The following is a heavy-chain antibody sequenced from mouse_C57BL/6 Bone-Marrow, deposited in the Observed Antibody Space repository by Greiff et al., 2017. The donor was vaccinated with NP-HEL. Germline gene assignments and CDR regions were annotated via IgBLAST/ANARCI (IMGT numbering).Heavy chain of an antibody. V-gene: IGHV5-16*01. J-gene: IGHJ3*01. D-gene: IGHD2-4*01. Sequence: EVMLVESEGGLVQPGSSMKLSCTASGFTFSDYYMAWVRQVPEKGLEWVANINYDGSSTYYLDSLKSRFIISRDNAKKILYLQMSSLKSEDTATYYCARNDYDGRFAYWGQGTLVTVSA. CDR3: ARNDYDGRFAY. CDR1: GFTFSDYY. CDR2: INYDGSST.